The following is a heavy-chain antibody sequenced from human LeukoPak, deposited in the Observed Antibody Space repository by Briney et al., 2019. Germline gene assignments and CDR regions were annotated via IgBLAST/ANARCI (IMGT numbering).Heavy chain of an antibody. V-gene: IGHV3-7*01. CDR2: MKQDGSEI. CDR3: AREATITAYNFDY. D-gene: IGHD5-24*01. J-gene: IGHJ4*02. Sequence: PGGSLRLSCAASGFTFNRFWMIWVRQAPGKGLEWVANMKQDGSEIYYVDSVKGRFTISRDNAKNSLYLQMSRLRAEDTAIYFCAREATITAYNFDYWGQGTLVTVSS. CDR1: GFTFNRFW.